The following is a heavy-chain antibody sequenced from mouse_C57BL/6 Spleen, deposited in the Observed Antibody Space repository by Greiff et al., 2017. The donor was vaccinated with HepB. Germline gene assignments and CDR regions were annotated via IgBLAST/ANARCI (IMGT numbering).Heavy chain of an antibody. CDR1: GYTFTDYY. CDR2: INPNNGGT. Sequence: VQLQQSGPELVKPGASVKISCKASGYTFTDYYMNWVKQSHGKSLEWIGDINPNNGGTSYNQKFKGKATLTVDKSSSTAYMELRSLTSEDSAVYYCASHSSLFDYWGQGTTLTVSS. J-gene: IGHJ2*01. D-gene: IGHD6-1*01. V-gene: IGHV1-26*01. CDR3: ASHSSLFDY.